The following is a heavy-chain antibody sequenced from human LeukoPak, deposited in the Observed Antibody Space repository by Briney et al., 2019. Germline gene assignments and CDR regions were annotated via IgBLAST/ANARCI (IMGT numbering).Heavy chain of an antibody. CDR1: GGSFSGYY. D-gene: IGHD1-26*01. CDR3: ARHVMGSYYQRGKFDY. CDR2: INHSGST. V-gene: IGHV4-34*01. Sequence: SETLSLTCAVYGGSFSGYYWSWIRQPPGKGLEWIGEINHSGSTNYNPSLKSRVTISVDTSKNQFSLKLSSVTAADTAVYYCARHVMGSYYQRGKFDYWGQGTLVTVSS. J-gene: IGHJ4*02.